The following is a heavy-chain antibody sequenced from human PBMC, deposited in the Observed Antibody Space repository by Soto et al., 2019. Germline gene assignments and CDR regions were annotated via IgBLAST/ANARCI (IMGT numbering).Heavy chain of an antibody. Sequence: GGSLRLSCAASGFTFSSYAMSWVRQAPGKGLEWVSAISGSGGSTYYADSVKGRFTISRDNSKNTLYLQMNSLRAEDTAVYYCARDLQISYYFDYWGQGTLVTVSS. CDR2: ISGSGGST. D-gene: IGHD5-18*01. CDR3: ARDLQISYYFDY. J-gene: IGHJ4*02. V-gene: IGHV3-23*01. CDR1: GFTFSSYA.